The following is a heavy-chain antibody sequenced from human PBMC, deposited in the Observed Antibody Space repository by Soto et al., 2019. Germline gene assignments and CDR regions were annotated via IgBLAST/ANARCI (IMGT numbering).Heavy chain of an antibody. CDR2: ISYDGSNK. J-gene: IGHJ4*02. V-gene: IGHV3-30-3*01. Sequence: GGSLRLSCAASGFTFSSYAMHWVRQAPGKGLEWVAVISYDGSNKYYADSVKGRFTISRDNSKNTLYLQMNSLRAEDTAVYYCARDPGRDSSGYYYFDYWGQGTLVTVSS. D-gene: IGHD3-22*01. CDR3: ARDPGRDSSGYYYFDY. CDR1: GFTFSSYA.